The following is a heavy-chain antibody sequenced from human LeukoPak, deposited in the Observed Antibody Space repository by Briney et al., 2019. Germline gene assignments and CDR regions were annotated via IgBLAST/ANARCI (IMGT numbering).Heavy chain of an antibody. Sequence: GRSLRLSCAASGCTFSSYDMHWVRQAPGKGLEWVAVISYDGSNKYYADSVKGRFTISRDNSKNTLYLQMNSLRAEDTAVYYCAKVGERRSGFAFWGQGTLVTVSS. CDR1: GCTFSSYD. J-gene: IGHJ4*02. CDR2: ISYDGSNK. CDR3: AKVGERRSGFAF. V-gene: IGHV3-30*18. D-gene: IGHD1-1*01.